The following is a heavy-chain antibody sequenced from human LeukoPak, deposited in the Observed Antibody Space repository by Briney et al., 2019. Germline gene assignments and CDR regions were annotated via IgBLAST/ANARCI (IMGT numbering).Heavy chain of an antibody. J-gene: IGHJ4*02. D-gene: IGHD3-22*01. CDR3: ARGDDSSGYYYGNY. CDR2: ISGSGGST. V-gene: IGHV3-23*01. CDR1: GFTFSSYA. Sequence: PGGSLRLSCAASGFTFSSYAMSWVRQAPGKGLEWVSAISGSGGSTYYADSVKGRFTISRDNAKNSLYLQMNSLRAEDTAVYYCARGDDSSGYYYGNYWGQGTLVTVSS.